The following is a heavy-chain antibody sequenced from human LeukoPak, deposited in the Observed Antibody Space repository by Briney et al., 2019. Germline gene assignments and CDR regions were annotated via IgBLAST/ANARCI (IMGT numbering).Heavy chain of an antibody. V-gene: IGHV4-30-4*07. CDR2: IYYSGST. Sequence: TSETLSLTCAVSGDSVSSSAYSWRWLRQPPGKGLEWIGYIYYSGSTYYNPSLKSRVTISVDTSKNQFSLKLSSVTAADTAVYYCAGNYYGSGSYSLISFDFWGKGTLVTVSS. CDR3: AGNYYGSGSYSLISFDF. J-gene: IGHJ4*02. D-gene: IGHD3-10*01. CDR1: GDSVSSSAYS.